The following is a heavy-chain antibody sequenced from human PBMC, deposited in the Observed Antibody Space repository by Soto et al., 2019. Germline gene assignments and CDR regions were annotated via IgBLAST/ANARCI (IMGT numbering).Heavy chain of an antibody. J-gene: IGHJ5*02. CDR2: IYYSGST. D-gene: IGHD3-22*01. Sequence: SETLSLTYTVSGGSVSSGSYYWSWIRQPPGKGLEWIGYIYYSGSTNYNPSLKSRVTISVDTSKNQFSLKLSSVTAADTAVYYCARENSSGYYYMPYNWFDPWGQGTLVTVPQ. CDR1: GGSVSSGSYY. V-gene: IGHV4-61*01. CDR3: ARENSSGYYYMPYNWFDP.